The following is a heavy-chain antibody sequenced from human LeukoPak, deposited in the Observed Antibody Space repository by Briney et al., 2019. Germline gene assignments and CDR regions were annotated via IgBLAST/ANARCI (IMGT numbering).Heavy chain of an antibody. V-gene: IGHV5-51*01. Sequence: GESLKISCKGSGYSFTSYWIGWVRQMPGKGLEWMGIIYPGDSDTRYSPSFQGQVTISADKSISTAYLQWSSLKASDTAMYYCARLGGDCSGGGCCSGYYMDVWGKGTTVTVSS. CDR2: IYPGDSDT. CDR1: GYSFTSYW. CDR3: ARLGGDCSGGGCCSGYYMDV. D-gene: IGHD2-15*01. J-gene: IGHJ6*03.